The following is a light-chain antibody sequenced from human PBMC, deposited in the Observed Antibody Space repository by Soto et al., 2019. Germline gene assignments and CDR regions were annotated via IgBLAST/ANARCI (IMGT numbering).Light chain of an antibody. CDR2: EVN. J-gene: IGLJ1*01. Sequence: QSALTQPASVSGSPGQSITISCTGTSSDVGSHNLVSWYQQHPGKAPKLMIYEVNNRPSGVSYRFSGSKSGSTASLTISGRQAADEADYYCSLFTTSSAHVFGAGTKLTVL. V-gene: IGLV2-14*02. CDR1: SSDVGSHNL. CDR3: SLFTTSSAHV.